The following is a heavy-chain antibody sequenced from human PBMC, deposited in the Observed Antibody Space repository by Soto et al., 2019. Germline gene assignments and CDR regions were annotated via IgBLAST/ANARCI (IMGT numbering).Heavy chain of an antibody. CDR1: GGSISSGYYY. Sequence: QVQLQESGPGLVKPSETLSLTCTVSGGSISSGYYYWSWIRQPPGKGLEWIGYIYYSGTSYYHASLKSRVTISGDTSKNQFSLTLRSVTAADTAVYYCASRSTSGYREGDAFDLWGQGTMVTVSS. CDR3: ASRSTSGYREGDAFDL. CDR2: IYYSGTS. J-gene: IGHJ3*01. V-gene: IGHV4-30-4*01. D-gene: IGHD2-2*01.